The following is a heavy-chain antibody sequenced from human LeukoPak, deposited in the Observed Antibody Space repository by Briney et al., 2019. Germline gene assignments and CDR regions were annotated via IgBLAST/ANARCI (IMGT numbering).Heavy chain of an antibody. CDR2: ISAYNGNT. Sequence: ASVKVSCKASGYTFTSYGISWVRQAPGQGLEWMGWISAYNGNTNYAQKLRGRVTMTTDTFTSTAYMELRSLRSDDTAVYYCARDRDYGDYLDVWGQGTTVTVSS. CDR1: GYTFTSYG. CDR3: ARDRDYGDYLDV. D-gene: IGHD4-17*01. V-gene: IGHV1-18*01. J-gene: IGHJ6*03.